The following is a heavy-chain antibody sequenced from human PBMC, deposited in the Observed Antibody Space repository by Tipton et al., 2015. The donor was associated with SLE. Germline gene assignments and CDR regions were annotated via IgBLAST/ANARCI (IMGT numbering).Heavy chain of an antibody. CDR2: IYYSVAT. CDR1: GGSISSSGHY. CDR3: ANQNWNYYF. J-gene: IGHJ4*02. D-gene: IGHD1-7*01. V-gene: IGHV4-39*06. Sequence: TLSLTCTVSGGSISSSGHYWGWIRQPPGKGLGWIGSIYYSVATHYNPSLKSRVTISLDRFNNQFTLKMTSVTAADTAVYYCANQNWNYYFWGQGNLVTVSS.